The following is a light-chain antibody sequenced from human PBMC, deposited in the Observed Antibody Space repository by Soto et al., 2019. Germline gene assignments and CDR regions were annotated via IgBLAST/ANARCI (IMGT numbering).Light chain of an antibody. V-gene: IGKV1-39*01. CDR1: QSIDTW. Sequence: KLTTSPSSLSAAIKDRVASTCRASQSIDTWLAWYQQKPGKAPKLLIFAASSLQSGVPSRFSGSRSGPDFTLTISSLQPEDFATYYCQQSYSSPPTFGQGTKLDIK. J-gene: IGKJ1*01. CDR3: QQSYSSPPT. CDR2: AAS.